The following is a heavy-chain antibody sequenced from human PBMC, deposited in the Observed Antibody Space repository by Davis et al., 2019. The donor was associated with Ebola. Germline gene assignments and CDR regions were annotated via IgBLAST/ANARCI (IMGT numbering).Heavy chain of an antibody. Sequence: GGSLRLSCKGSGYSFTSYWISWVRQLPGKGLEWMGRIDPSDSYTNYSPSFQGHVTISADKSISTAYLQWSSLKASDTAMYYCASPSRRIAVAGTPYYYYGMDVWGQGTTVTVSS. CDR3: ASPSRRIAVAGTPYYYYGMDV. CDR2: IDPSDSYT. V-gene: IGHV5-10-1*01. J-gene: IGHJ6*02. CDR1: GYSFTSYW. D-gene: IGHD6-19*01.